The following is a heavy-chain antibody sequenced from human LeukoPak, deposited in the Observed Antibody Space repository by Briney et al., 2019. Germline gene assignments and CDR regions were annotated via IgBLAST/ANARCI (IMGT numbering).Heavy chain of an antibody. CDR2: IYYSGST. D-gene: IGHD6-19*01. CDR3: ARVVGKSAVAGPYFGF. CDR1: GGSISSYY. Sequence: PSETLSLTCTVSGGSISSYYWSWIRQPPGKGLEWIGYIYYSGSTNYNPSLKSRVTISVDTSKNQFSLKLSSVTAADTAVYYCARVVGKSAVAGPYFGFWGQGTLVTVSS. J-gene: IGHJ4*02. V-gene: IGHV4-59*08.